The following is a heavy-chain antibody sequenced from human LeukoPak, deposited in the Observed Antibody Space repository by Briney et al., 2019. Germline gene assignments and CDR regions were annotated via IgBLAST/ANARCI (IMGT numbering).Heavy chain of an antibody. V-gene: IGHV3-43*01. Sequence: GGSLRLSCAASGFTFDDYTIHWVRQAPGKGLEWVSLISWDGGSTYYADSVKGRFTISRDNSKNFLYLQMNSLRTEDTALYYCAKEHCSSTSCYEGDNWFDPWGQGTLVTVSS. CDR2: ISWDGGST. J-gene: IGHJ5*02. D-gene: IGHD2-2*01. CDR3: AKEHCSSTSCYEGDNWFDP. CDR1: GFTFDDYT.